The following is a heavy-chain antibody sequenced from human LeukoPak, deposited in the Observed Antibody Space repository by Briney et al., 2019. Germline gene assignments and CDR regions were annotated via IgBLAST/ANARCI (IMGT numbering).Heavy chain of an antibody. Sequence: PSETLSLTCTVSGGSVSSSSYYWGWLRQPPGKGLEWIGSIFYSGSTYYNPSLKSRVTISVDTSKNQFSLKLNSVTAADTAVYYCARLGEPRDYWGQGTLVTVSS. J-gene: IGHJ4*02. D-gene: IGHD1-26*01. CDR3: ARLGEPRDY. V-gene: IGHV4-39*01. CDR1: GGSVSSSSYY. CDR2: IFYSGST.